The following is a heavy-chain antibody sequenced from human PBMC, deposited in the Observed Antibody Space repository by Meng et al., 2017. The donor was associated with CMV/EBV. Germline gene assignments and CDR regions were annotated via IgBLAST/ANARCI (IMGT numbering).Heavy chain of an antibody. CDR2: ISSSSSYI. Sequence: GESLKISCAASGFTFSSYSMNWVRQAPGKGLEWVSSISSSSSYIYYADSVKGRFTISRDSAKNSLYLQMNSLRAEDTAVYCCARSDCSSTSCYNYYYGMDVWGQGTTVTVSS. CDR1: GFTFSSYS. D-gene: IGHD2-2*02. CDR3: ARSDCSSTSCYNYYYGMDV. J-gene: IGHJ6*02. V-gene: IGHV3-21*01.